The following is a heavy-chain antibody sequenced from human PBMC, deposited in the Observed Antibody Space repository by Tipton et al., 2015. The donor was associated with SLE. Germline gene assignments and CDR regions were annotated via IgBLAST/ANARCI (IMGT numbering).Heavy chain of an antibody. D-gene: IGHD5-24*01. CDR3: ARQRGRWDYYFDF. V-gene: IGHV5-51*01. J-gene: IGHJ4*02. CDR1: GYTFINYW. CDR2: IYPGDSDT. Sequence: VQLVQSGAEVKKPGESLRISCQFSGYTFINYWITWVRQMPGKGLEWMGIIYPGDSDTRYGPSFQGQVTISADNSINTAHLHWSNLKASDTAMYYCARQRGRWDYYFDFCGQGALVTVSS.